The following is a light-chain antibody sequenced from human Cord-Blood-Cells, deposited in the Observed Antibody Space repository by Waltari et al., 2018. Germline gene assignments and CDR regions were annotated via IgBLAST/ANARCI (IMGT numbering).Light chain of an antibody. CDR3: SSYTSSSTLYV. Sequence: QSALTQPASVSGSPGQSITISCTGTSSDVGGYNYVSWYQQHPGKAPKLMIDDVSNRPSGVSNRFSSSKSGNTASLTISGLQAEDEADYYCSSYTSSSTLYVFGTGTKVTVL. CDR2: DVS. J-gene: IGLJ1*01. CDR1: SSDVGGYNY. V-gene: IGLV2-14*01.